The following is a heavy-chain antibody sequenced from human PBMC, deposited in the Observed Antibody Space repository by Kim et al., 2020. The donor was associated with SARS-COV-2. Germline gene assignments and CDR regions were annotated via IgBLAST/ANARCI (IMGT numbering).Heavy chain of an antibody. Sequence: ASVKVSCKASGYTFTSYAMNWVRQAPGQGLEWMGWINTNTGNPTYAQGFTGRFVFSLDTSVSTAYLQISSLKAEDTAVYYYARSVAVAGIGYFDYWGQGTLVTVSS. CDR1: GYTFTSYA. CDR2: INTNTGNP. D-gene: IGHD6-19*01. CDR3: ARSVAVAGIGYFDY. J-gene: IGHJ4*02. V-gene: IGHV7-4-1*02.